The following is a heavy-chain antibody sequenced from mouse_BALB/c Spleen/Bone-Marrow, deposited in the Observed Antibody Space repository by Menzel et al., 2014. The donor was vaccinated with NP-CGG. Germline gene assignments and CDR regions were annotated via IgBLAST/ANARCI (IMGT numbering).Heavy chain of an antibody. V-gene: IGHV1-54*01. CDR1: GYSFTGYT. CDR2: IYPGSGGT. Sequence: QVQLQQSGPELVKPGTSMKISCKASGYSFTGYTMNWVKQSHGKNLEWVGLIYPGSGGTTYNEKFKGKATFTTDKSSSTAYMHLSSLTSDDSAADFCANRYEYARDYGGQGTSVTVAS. D-gene: IGHD2-12*01. J-gene: IGHJ4*01. CDR3: ANRYEYARDY.